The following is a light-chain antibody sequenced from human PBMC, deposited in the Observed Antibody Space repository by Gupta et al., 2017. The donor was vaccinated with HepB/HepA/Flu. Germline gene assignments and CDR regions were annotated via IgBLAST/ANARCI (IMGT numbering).Light chain of an antibody. CDR1: QDINNS. CDR3: QQYDNLPPIFT. V-gene: IGKV1-33*01. Sequence: DIQMTQSPSSLSASVGDRVTITCQASQDINNSLNWYQQKPGKAPKLLIYDASNLETGVPSRFSGSGDGTDFTFTISNRQPEDIATYYCQQYDNLPPIFTFGHGTKVDIK. CDR2: DAS. J-gene: IGKJ3*01.